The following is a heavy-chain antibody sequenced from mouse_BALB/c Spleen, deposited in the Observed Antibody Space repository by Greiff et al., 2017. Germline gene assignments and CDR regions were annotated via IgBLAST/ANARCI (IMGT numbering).Heavy chain of an antibody. CDR3: AVITTVVAHYYLDY. CDR1: GYTFTSYW. J-gene: IGHJ2*01. V-gene: IGHV1-69*02. CDR2: IDPSDSYT. Sequence: QVQLQQPGAELVKPGASVKLSCKASGYTFTSYWMHWVKQRPGQGLEWIGEIDPSDSYTNYNQKFKGKATLTVDKSSSTAYMQLSSLTSEASAVYYCAVITTVVAHYYLDYWGQGTTLTVSS. D-gene: IGHD1-1*01.